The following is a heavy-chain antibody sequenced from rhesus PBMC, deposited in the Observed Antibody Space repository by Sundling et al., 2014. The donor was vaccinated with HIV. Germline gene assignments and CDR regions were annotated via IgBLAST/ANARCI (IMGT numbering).Heavy chain of an antibody. CDR2: ISWDGDST. V-gene: IGHV3-67*01. J-gene: IGHJ4*01. Sequence: EVQLVESGGGVVQPGGSLRLSCAASGFTFDDYAMHWVRQAPGKGLEWVSGISWDGDSTYYADSVKGRFTISRDNAKNSLYLQMDSLRVEDTALYYCASKIPGYYFDYWGQGVLVTVSS. D-gene: IGHD1-38*01. CDR1: GFTFDDYA. CDR3: ASKIPGYYFDY.